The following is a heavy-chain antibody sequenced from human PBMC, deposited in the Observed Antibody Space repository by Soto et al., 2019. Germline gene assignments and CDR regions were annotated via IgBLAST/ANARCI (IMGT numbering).Heavy chain of an antibody. V-gene: IGHV4-34*01. CDR2: INHSGST. CDR1: GGSFSGYY. D-gene: IGHD5-18*01. Sequence: SETMSLTCAVDGGSFSGYYWSWIRQPPGKGLEWIGEINHSGSTNYNPSLKSRVTISVDTSKNQFSLKLSSVTAADTAVYYCARGGYSYGYNWFDPWGQGTLVTVSS. J-gene: IGHJ5*02. CDR3: ARGGYSYGYNWFDP.